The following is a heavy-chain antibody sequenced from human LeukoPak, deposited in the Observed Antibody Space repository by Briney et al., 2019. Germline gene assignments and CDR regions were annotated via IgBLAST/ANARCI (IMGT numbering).Heavy chain of an antibody. V-gene: IGHV3-23*01. CDR3: AKVRGSFSPVGTSCSDY. Sequence: GGSLRPSCAASGFTFSSYAMSWVRQAPGKGLEWVSAISGSGGSTYYADSVKGRFAISRDNSKNTLYLQVNSLRAEDTAVYYCAKVRGSFSPVGTSCSDYWGQGTLVIVSS. D-gene: IGHD2-2*01. J-gene: IGHJ4*02. CDR2: ISGSGGST. CDR1: GFTFSSYA.